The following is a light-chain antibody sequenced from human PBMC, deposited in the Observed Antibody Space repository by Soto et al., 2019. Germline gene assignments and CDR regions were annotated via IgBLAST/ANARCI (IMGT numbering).Light chain of an antibody. J-gene: IGKJ1*01. CDR2: GAS. V-gene: IGKV3-20*01. CDR3: QQYGSSPAT. CDR1: QSVSSNY. Sequence: EIVLTQSPGTLSLSPGERATLSCRASQSVSSNYLAWYQQKPGQAPRLLIYGASSRATGIPDRFSGSGSATDFTLTISRLEPEDFAVYYCQQYGSSPATFGQGTKMDMK.